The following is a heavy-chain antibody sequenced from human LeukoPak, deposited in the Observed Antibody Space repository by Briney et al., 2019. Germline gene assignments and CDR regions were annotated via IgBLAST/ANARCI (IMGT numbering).Heavy chain of an antibody. Sequence: PGGSLTLSCAASGFTFSSYGMHWVRQAPGKGLEWVAFIRYDGSEKYYANSVEGRCTISRDHSKNAVYLRMNSLRAEDTAVYYCAKDPWDCSGRSCPMYYYYMDVWGKGTTVTVSS. V-gene: IGHV3-30*02. CDR2: IRYDGSEK. D-gene: IGHD2-15*01. CDR3: AKDPWDCSGRSCPMYYYYMDV. J-gene: IGHJ6*03. CDR1: GFTFSSYG.